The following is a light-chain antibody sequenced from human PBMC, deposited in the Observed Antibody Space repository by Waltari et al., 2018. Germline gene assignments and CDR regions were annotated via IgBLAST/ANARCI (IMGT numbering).Light chain of an antibody. CDR1: NANIGSGYD. CDR2: DDN. CDR3: QSYDSGLSARV. V-gene: IGLV1-40*01. J-gene: IGLJ3*02. Sequence: QSVLTQPPSVSGAPGQTVTISCTGGNANIGSGYDVHWYQCLPGIAPKLLIYDDNTRPSGVPDRVSGSTSGTSASLAITGLQAEDEADYYCQSYDSGLSARVFGGGTKLTVL.